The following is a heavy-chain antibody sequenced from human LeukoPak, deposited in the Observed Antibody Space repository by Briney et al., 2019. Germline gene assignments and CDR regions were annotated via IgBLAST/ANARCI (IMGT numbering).Heavy chain of an antibody. CDR3: ARDCSAGSCYSGTYYYHGMDV. CDR2: VYYSGST. CDR1: GDSIISYY. Sequence: SETLSLTCLVSGDSIISYYWSWIWQPPGKGLEWIGNVYYSGSTNYNPSLKSRVTISLDTSKNQLSLKLNSVTAADTAVYYCARDCSAGSCYSGTYYYHGMDVWGQGTTVTVSS. V-gene: IGHV4-59*01. D-gene: IGHD2-15*01. J-gene: IGHJ6*02.